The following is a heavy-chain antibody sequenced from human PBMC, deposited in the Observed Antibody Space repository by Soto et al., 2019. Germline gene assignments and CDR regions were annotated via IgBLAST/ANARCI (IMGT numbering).Heavy chain of an antibody. V-gene: IGHV1-18*01. Sequence: GASVKVSCKASGYTFSTYGITWVRQAPGQGLDWMGWVNPLKGDTNSEARFQGRVTMTTDTSTRTAYMELGSLRSADTACDYCGREKVPVDILGAFDLWGQGNRVPVSS. CDR3: GREKVPVDILGAFDL. D-gene: IGHD2-15*01. CDR2: VNPLKGDT. CDR1: GYTFSTYG. J-gene: IGHJ3*01.